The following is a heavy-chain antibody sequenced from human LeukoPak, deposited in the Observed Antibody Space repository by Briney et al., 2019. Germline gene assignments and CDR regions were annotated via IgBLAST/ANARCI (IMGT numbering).Heavy chain of an antibody. CDR2: IYYSGST. D-gene: IGHD3-10*01. CDR3: ARKGDGSGNYYLSY. J-gene: IGHJ4*02. Sequence: SETLSLTCTVSGVSISSRSYYWGWIRQPPGKGLEWIGSIYYSGSTYYNPSLKSRVTISVDTSKNQFSLKLSSVTAADTAMYYCARKGDGSGNYYLSYWGQGTLVTVSS. V-gene: IGHV4-39*01. CDR1: GVSISSRSYY.